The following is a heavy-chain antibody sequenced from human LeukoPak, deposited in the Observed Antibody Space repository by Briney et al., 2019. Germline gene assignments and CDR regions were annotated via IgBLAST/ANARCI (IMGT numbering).Heavy chain of an antibody. Sequence: SETLSLTCTVSGYSISSGYYWGWIRQPPGKGLEWIGSIYHSGSTYYNPSLKSRVTISVDTSKNQFSLKLSSVTAADTAVYYCARAGLYYDILTGYYEPYYFDYWGQGTLVTVSS. V-gene: IGHV4-38-2*02. CDR2: IYHSGST. D-gene: IGHD3-9*01. J-gene: IGHJ4*02. CDR3: ARAGLYYDILTGYYEPYYFDY. CDR1: GYSISSGYY.